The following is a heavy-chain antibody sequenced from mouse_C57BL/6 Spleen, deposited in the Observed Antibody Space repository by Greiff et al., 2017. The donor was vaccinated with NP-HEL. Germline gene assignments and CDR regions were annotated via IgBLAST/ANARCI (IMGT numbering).Heavy chain of an antibody. D-gene: IGHD1-1*01. J-gene: IGHJ1*03. CDR3: VRTTVVPYWYFDV. Sequence: EVQLVESGGGLVQPKGSLKLSCAASGFSFNTYAMNWVRQAPGKGLEWVARIRSKSNNYATYYADSVKDRFTISRDDSESMLYLQMNNLKTEDTAMYYCVRTTVVPYWYFDVWGTGTTVTVSS. V-gene: IGHV10-1*01. CDR2: IRSKSNNYAT. CDR1: GFSFNTYA.